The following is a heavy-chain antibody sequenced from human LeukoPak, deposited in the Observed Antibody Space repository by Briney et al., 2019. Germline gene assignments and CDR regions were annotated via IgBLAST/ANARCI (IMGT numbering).Heavy chain of an antibody. CDR3: ARGKSGSGWYGAFDI. CDR1: GFTFSAYS. J-gene: IGHJ3*02. D-gene: IGHD6-19*01. Sequence: GGSLRLSCAASGFTFSAYSMNWVRQAPGKGLEWISYISSAGTTMHYADSVKGRFTISRDNAKYSLYLQMNSLRAADTAVYSCARGKSGSGWYGAFDIWGQGTMVSVSS. CDR2: ISSAGTTM. V-gene: IGHV3-48*01.